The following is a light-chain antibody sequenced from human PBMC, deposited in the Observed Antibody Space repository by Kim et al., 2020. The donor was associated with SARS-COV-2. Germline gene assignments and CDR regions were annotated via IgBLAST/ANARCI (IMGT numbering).Light chain of an antibody. CDR1: RSTLGSYSL. Sequence: QSALTQPASVSGSPGQSITISCTGTRSTLGSYSLVSWYQQLPGRAPKLLIYEVTQRPSGLSSRFSGSKSGNSASLTISGLQAEDEADYYCCSYSGDNTWVFGGGTQLTVL. CDR2: EVT. CDR3: CSYSGDNTWV. V-gene: IGLV2-23*02. J-gene: IGLJ3*02.